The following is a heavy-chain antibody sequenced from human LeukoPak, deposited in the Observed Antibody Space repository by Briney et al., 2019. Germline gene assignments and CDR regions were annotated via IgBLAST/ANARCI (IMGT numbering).Heavy chain of an antibody. J-gene: IGHJ4*02. CDR3: ARGEGYYDSSGPPHW. CDR2: IYYSGST. V-gene: IGHV4-31*02. Sequence: LRLSCAASGFTFSSYSMNWIRQHPGKGLEWIGYIYYSGSTYYNPSLKSRVTISVDTSKNQFSLKLSSVTAADTAVYYCARGEGYYDSSGPPHWWGQGTLVTVSS. D-gene: IGHD3-22*01. CDR1: GFTFSSYS.